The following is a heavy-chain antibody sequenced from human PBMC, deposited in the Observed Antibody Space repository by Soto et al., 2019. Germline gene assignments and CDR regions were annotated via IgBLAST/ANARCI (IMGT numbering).Heavy chain of an antibody. CDR3: ARDEDSSSWYMNWFDP. CDR2: IVVGSGNT. J-gene: IGHJ5*02. V-gene: IGHV1-58*01. D-gene: IGHD6-13*01. CDR1: GFTFTSSA. Sequence: GASVNVSCKASGFTFTSSAVQWVRQARGQRLEWIGWIVVGSGNTNYAQKFQERVTITADESTSTAYMELSSLRSEDTAVYYCARDEDSSSWYMNWFDPWGQGTLVTVSS.